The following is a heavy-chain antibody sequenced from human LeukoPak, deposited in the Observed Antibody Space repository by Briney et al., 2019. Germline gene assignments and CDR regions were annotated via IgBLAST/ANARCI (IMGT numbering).Heavy chain of an antibody. Sequence: GGSLRLSCAASGFTVSSNYMSWVRQAPGKGLEWVSVIYSGGSTYYADSVKGRFTISRDNSKNTLYLQMNSLRAEDTAVYYCARGPRGYCSGGSCYGDYWAQGTLVTVSS. D-gene: IGHD2-15*01. CDR2: IYSGGST. V-gene: IGHV3-66*01. CDR1: GFTVSSNY. J-gene: IGHJ4*02. CDR3: ARGPRGYCSGGSCYGDY.